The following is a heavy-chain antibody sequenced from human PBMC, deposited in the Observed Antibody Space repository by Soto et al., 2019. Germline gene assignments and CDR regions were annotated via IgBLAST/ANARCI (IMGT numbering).Heavy chain of an antibody. Sequence: GGSLRLSCAASGFTFSSYGMHWVRQAPGKGLEWVAVISYDGSNKYYADSVKGRFTISRDNSKNTLYLQMNSLRAEDTAVYYCAKDLTETNGGYYYGMDVWGQGTTVTVSS. CDR3: AKDLTETNGGYYYGMDV. CDR2: ISYDGSNK. J-gene: IGHJ6*02. V-gene: IGHV3-30*18. D-gene: IGHD7-27*01. CDR1: GFTFSSYG.